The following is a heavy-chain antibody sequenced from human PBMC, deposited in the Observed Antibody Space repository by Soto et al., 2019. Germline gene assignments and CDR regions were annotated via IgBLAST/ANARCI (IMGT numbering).Heavy chain of an antibody. CDR1: GGTFSSYA. V-gene: IGHV1-69*13. D-gene: IGHD2-15*01. CDR3: ASDFGGSSTYNWFDP. Sequence: SSVKVSCKASGGTFSSYAISWVRQAPGQGLEWMGGIIPIFGTANYAQKFQGRVTITADESTSTAYMELSSLRSEDTAVYYCASDFGGSSTYNWFDPWGQGTLVTVSS. J-gene: IGHJ5*02. CDR2: IIPIFGTA.